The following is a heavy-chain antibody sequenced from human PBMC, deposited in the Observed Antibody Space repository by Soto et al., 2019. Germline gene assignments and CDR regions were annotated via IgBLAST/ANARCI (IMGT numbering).Heavy chain of an antibody. J-gene: IGHJ3*02. CDR3: ARKMTTRALGGSAFDI. CDR1: GGTFSSYA. D-gene: IGHD4-4*01. CDR2: IIPIFGTA. Sequence: GASVKVSCKASGGTFSSYAISWVRQAPGQGLEWMGGIIPIFGTANYAQKFQGRVTITADESTSTAYMELSSLRSEDTVVYYCARKMTTRALGGSAFDIWGQGTMVTVSS. V-gene: IGHV1-69*13.